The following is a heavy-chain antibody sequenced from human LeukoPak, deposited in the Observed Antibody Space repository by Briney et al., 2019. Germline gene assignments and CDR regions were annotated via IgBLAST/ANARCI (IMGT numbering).Heavy chain of an antibody. CDR1: GFIFNSYS. CDR2: ISSSGSYK. CDR3: AKIHYDSSPWDS. J-gene: IGHJ4*02. V-gene: IGHV3-21*04. Sequence: GGSLRLSCAASGFIFNSYSMNWARQAPGKGLEWVSSISSSGSYKYYADSVKGRFTISRDNAKNSLYLQMNSLRAEDTAVYYCAKIHYDSSPWDSWGQGTLVTVSS. D-gene: IGHD3-22*01.